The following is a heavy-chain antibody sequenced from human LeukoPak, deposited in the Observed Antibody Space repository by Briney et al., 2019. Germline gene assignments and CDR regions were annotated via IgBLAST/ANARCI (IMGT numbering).Heavy chain of an antibody. V-gene: IGHV3-11*01. Sequence: GGSLRLSCAASGLTFSDYYMSWIRQAPGKGLEWVSYISGSGTTIYYADSVKGRFTISRDNAKNSLYLQMNSLRAEDTAVYFCARWDSSGCLDYWGQGTLVTVSS. J-gene: IGHJ4*02. CDR2: ISGSGTTI. CDR1: GLTFSDYY. CDR3: ARWDSSGCLDY. D-gene: IGHD3-22*01.